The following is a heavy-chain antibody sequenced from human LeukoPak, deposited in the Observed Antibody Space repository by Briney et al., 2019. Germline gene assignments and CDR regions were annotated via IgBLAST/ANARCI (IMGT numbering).Heavy chain of an antibody. J-gene: IGHJ4*02. D-gene: IGHD5-12*01. CDR2: LYATGST. Sequence: SETLSLTCTVSGGSLSSFYWSWIRQPAGEALEWIGRLYATGSTHYNPSLKTRVTMSVDTSKNQFSLRLTSVTAADTAVYYCARTPADSGYDRFDYRGQGTLVTVSS. V-gene: IGHV4-4*07. CDR3: ARTPADSGYDRFDY. CDR1: GGSLSSFY.